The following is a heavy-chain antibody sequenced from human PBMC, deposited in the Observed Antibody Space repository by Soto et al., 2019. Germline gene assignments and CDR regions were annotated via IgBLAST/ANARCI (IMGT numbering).Heavy chain of an antibody. CDR3: ARYRYGYSYFDY. J-gene: IGHJ4*02. V-gene: IGHV1-69*12. Sequence: QVQLVQSGAEVKKPGSSVKVSCKASGGTFSSYAISWVRQAPGQGLERMGGIIPFFGTANYAQKFQGRVTITADESTSTAYMELSSLRSEDTAVYYCARYRYGYSYFDYWGQGTLVTVSS. CDR1: GGTFSSYA. D-gene: IGHD5-18*01. CDR2: IIPFFGTA.